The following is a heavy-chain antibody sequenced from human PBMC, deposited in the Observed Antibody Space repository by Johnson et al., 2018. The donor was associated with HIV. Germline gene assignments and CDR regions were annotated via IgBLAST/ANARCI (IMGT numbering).Heavy chain of an antibody. V-gene: IGHV3-9*01. CDR3: ARGTPWDAFDI. CDR2: ISWNSGSI. CDR1: GFTFDDYA. Sequence: EVQLVESGGGLVKPGGSLRLSCAASGFTFDDYAMHWVRQAPGKGLEWVSGISWNSGSIGYADSVKGRFTISRDNSKNTLYLQMNSLRAEDTAVYYCARGTPWDAFDIWGQGTMVTVSS. J-gene: IGHJ3*02.